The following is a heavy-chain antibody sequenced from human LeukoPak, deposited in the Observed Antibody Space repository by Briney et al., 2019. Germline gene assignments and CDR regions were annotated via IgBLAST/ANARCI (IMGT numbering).Heavy chain of an antibody. CDR1: GGSISSYY. CDR3: AREEDYGGNPGYFQH. J-gene: IGHJ1*01. CDR2: IYYSGST. V-gene: IGHV4-59*01. Sequence: PSETLSLTCTVSGGSISSYYWSWIRQPPGKGLEWIGYIYYSGSTNYNPSLKSRVTISVDTSKNQFSLKLSSVTAADTAVYYCAREEDYGGNPGYFQHWGQGTLVTVSS. D-gene: IGHD4-23*01.